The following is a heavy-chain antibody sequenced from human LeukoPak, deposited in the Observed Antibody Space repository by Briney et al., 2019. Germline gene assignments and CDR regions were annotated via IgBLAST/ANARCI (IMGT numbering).Heavy chain of an antibody. J-gene: IGHJ3*02. Sequence: SETLSLTCTASGGSIGSYYWNWIRQPPGKGLEWIGYIYYSGSTNYNPSLKSRVTISVDTSKNQFSLKLSSVTAADTAVYYWAREYSYDDAFDIWGQGTMVTVSS. V-gene: IGHV4-59*01. CDR3: AREYSYDDAFDI. CDR2: IYYSGST. CDR1: GGSIGSYY. D-gene: IGHD5-18*01.